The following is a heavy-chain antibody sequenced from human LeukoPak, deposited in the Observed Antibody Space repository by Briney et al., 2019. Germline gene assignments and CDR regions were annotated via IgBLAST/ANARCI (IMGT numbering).Heavy chain of an antibody. J-gene: IGHJ4*02. V-gene: IGHV3-23*01. CDR2: ISGSGGST. D-gene: IGHD2-2*01. CDR1: GFTFSSYA. CDR3: AKDKDCSSTSCSFDY. Sequence: GGSLRLSCAASGFTFSSYAMSWVRQAPGKGLEWVSAISGSGGSTYYADSVKGRFTISRDNSKNTLYLQMNSLRAEDTAVYYCAKDKDCSSTSCSFDYWGQGTLVTVSS.